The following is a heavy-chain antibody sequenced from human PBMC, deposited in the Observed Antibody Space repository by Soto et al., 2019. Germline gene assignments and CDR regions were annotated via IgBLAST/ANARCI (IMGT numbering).Heavy chain of an antibody. Sequence: SETLSLTCTVSGGSISSGDYYWSWIRQPPGKGLEWIGYIYYSGSTYYNPSLKSRVTISVDTSKNQFSLKLSSVTAADTAVYYCARVPGGYSGYDTAFWGQGTLVTV. CDR1: GGSISSGDYY. D-gene: IGHD5-12*01. J-gene: IGHJ4*02. V-gene: IGHV4-30-4*01. CDR2: IYYSGST. CDR3: ARVPGGYSGYDTAF.